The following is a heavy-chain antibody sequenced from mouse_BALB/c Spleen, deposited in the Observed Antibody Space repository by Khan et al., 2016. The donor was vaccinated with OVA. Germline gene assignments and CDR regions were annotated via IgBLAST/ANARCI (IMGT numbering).Heavy chain of an antibody. CDR1: GFSLTSYG. Sequence: QVQLKQSGPGLVAPSQTLSITCTASGFSLTSYGVHWVRQPPGQGLEWLGVICPGGSTNYNSAHMSSLSTSKDNSKSQVFLKMNSLQTDDTAMYYCARLEDIWGQGTTLTVSS. CDR3: ARLEDI. V-gene: IGHV2-9*02. J-gene: IGHJ2*01. CDR2: ICPGGST. D-gene: IGHD1-3*01.